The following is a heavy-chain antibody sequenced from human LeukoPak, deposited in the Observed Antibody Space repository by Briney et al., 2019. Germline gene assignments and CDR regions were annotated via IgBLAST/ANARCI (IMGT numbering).Heavy chain of an antibody. Sequence: GGTLRLSCAASGFTFSSYAMNWVRQAPGKGLEWVSVISGSGNSTYYADSVKGRFTISRDNSKNTLYLQMNSLRAEDTAVYYCAKGAGSSGWYPNDYWGQGTLVTVSS. J-gene: IGHJ4*02. CDR2: ISGSGNST. CDR3: AKGAGSSGWYPNDY. D-gene: IGHD6-19*01. V-gene: IGHV3-23*01. CDR1: GFTFSSYA.